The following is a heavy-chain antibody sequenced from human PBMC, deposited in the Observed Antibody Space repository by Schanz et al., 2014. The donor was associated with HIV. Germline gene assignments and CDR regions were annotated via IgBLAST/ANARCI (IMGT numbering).Heavy chain of an antibody. CDR2: ISGGGAGT. CDR3: AREREESIAYYYYGMDV. J-gene: IGHJ6*02. D-gene: IGHD1-26*01. Sequence: EVQLLESGGGLVQPGGSLRLSCAVSGFTITSYGMNWVRQAPGKGLEWVSAISGGGAGTYYADSVKGRLTISRDNSKNTLYLQMNSLRAEDTAVYYCAREREESIAYYYYGMDVWGQGTAVTVSS. V-gene: IGHV3-23*01. CDR1: GFTITSYG.